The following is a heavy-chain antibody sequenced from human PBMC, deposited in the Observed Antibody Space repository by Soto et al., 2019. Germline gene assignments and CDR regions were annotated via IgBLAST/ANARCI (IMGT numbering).Heavy chain of an antibody. J-gene: IGHJ6*02. V-gene: IGHV1-18*01. CDR1: GYPFSSFG. D-gene: IGHD2-15*01. Sequence: ASVKVSCKASGYPFSSFGVTWVRQAPGQGLEWMGWISGYNANTNYAEKLQGRVSMTTDTSTTTAYMELWSLRSDDTALYYCARARPYTYSTPSLDVWAQGTTFTVSS. CDR3: ARARPYTYSTPSLDV. CDR2: ISGYNANT.